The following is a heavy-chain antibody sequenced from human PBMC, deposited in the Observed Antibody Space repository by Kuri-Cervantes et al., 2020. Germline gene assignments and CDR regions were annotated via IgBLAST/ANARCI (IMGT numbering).Heavy chain of an antibody. CDR3: ARDRLAPRARAFDI. J-gene: IGHJ3*02. V-gene: IGHV3-7*01. Sequence: GESLKISCAVSGFTFTNYWMTWVRQAPGKGLEWVANIHKDGSEEYYVDSVKGRFTISRDNTKDSLYLQMNSLRAEDTAVYYCARDRLAPRARAFDIWGQGTMVTVSS. CDR1: GFTFTNYW. CDR2: IHKDGSEE.